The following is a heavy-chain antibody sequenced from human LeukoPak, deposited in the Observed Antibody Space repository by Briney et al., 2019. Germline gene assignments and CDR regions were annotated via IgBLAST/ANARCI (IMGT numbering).Heavy chain of an antibody. CDR2: ISGSSSTI. CDR1: GFTFSSYS. Sequence: PGGSLRLSCAASGFTFSSYSMNWVRQAPGKGLEWVSYISGSSSTIYYADSVKGRFTISRDNAKNSLYLQMNSLRAEDTAVYYCARDPITMIVVWGQGTMVTVSS. CDR3: ARDPITMIVV. D-gene: IGHD3-22*01. V-gene: IGHV3-48*04. J-gene: IGHJ3*01.